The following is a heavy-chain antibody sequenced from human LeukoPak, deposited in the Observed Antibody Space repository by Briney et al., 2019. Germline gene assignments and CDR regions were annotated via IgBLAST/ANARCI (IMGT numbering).Heavy chain of an antibody. Sequence: GRSLRLSCAASGFTFSTYAMHWVRQAPGKGLEWVAVISYDGSNKYYADSVKGQFTISRDNSKNTLYLQMNSLRAEDTAVYYCARVPDYVWGTHFDYWGQGTLVTVSS. V-gene: IGHV3-30-3*01. CDR2: ISYDGSNK. CDR3: ARVPDYVWGTHFDY. J-gene: IGHJ4*02. D-gene: IGHD3-16*01. CDR1: GFTFSTYA.